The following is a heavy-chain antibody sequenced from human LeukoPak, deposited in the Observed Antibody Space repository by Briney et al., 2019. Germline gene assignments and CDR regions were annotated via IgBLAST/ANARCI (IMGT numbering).Heavy chain of an antibody. D-gene: IGHD4-23*01. Sequence: GGSLRLSCAASAFRFSSYGMHWVRQAPGKGPEWVAFIRSDSSNQYYADSVKGRFTISSDNSKNTLYLQMNSLKVEDTALYYCAKFSPYGGNSYWGQGTLVTVSS. CDR3: AKFSPYGGNSY. CDR1: AFRFSSYG. J-gene: IGHJ4*02. CDR2: IRSDSSNQ. V-gene: IGHV3-30*02.